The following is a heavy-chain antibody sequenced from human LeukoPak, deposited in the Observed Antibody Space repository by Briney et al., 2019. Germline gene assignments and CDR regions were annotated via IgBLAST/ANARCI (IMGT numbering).Heavy chain of an antibody. CDR1: GGSISSKTW. V-gene: IGHV4-4*02. CDR2: IYHSGTT. D-gene: IGHD2-15*01. Sequence: SGTLSLTCAVSGGSISSKTWWSWVRQPPGKGLEWIGEIYHSGTTNYNPSLKSRVTISVDKSSNQFSLRLTSVTAADTAVYYCARNPGSESPDWWGQGTLVTVSS. J-gene: IGHJ4*02. CDR3: ARNPGSESPDW.